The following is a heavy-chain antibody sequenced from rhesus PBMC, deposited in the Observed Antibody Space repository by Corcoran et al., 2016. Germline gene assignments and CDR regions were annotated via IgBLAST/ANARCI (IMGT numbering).Heavy chain of an antibody. CDR1: GFSFSYDY. CDR2: LHTGGCST. V-gene: IGHV3-8*01. CDR3: AKDGGLSAGNSLDV. D-gene: IGHD6S26*01. Sequence: EVQLVESGVGLATPGGCLRLSCAASGFSFSYDYMYWVRQAPGQGLEWVSALHTGGCSTSYTDSVNGRFTFAKENAKNTLYLQMDSLGAEVTAVDYWAKDGGLSAGNSLDVWGRGVLVTVSS. J-gene: IGHJ5-2*02.